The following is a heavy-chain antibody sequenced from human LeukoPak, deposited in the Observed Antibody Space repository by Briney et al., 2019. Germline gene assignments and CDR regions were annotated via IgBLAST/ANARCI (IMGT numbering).Heavy chain of an antibody. CDR1: GFTFSSYG. CDR2: TRYDGSNK. Sequence: GGSLRLSCAASGFTFSSYGMHWVRQAPGKGLEWVAFTRYDGSNKYYADSVKDRFTISRDNSKNTLYLQMNSLRAEDTAVYYCAKDRRDGYNFPDYWGQGTLVTVSS. J-gene: IGHJ4*02. V-gene: IGHV3-30*02. CDR3: AKDRRDGYNFPDY. D-gene: IGHD5-24*01.